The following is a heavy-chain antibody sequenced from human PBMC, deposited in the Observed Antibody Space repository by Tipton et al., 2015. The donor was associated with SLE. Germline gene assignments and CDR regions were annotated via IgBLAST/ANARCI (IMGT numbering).Heavy chain of an antibody. V-gene: IGHV5-51*03. Sequence: VQLVQSGAEVKKPGESLKISCKGSGYSFTNYWIGWERQMPGKGLEWMGIIYPGDSDTTYSPSFQGQVPISADKSIITAYLQWSSLKASDTAMYYCARLGAKSEQRLPIGNYWGQGTLVTVSS. J-gene: IGHJ4*02. D-gene: IGHD6-25*01. CDR1: GYSFTNYW. CDR3: ARLGAKSEQRLPIGNY. CDR2: IYPGDSDT.